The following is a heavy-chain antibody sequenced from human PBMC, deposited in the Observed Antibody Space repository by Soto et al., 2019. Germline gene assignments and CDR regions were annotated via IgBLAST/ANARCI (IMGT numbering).Heavy chain of an antibody. J-gene: IGHJ6*02. CDR2: IIPIFGTA. Sequence: VASVKVSCKASGGTFSSYAISWVRQAPGQGLEWMGGIIPIFGTANYAQKFQGRVTITADESTSTAYMELSSLRSEDTAVYYCAREAGGNRHYYYGMDVWGQGTTVTVSS. V-gene: IGHV1-69*13. CDR1: GGTFSSYA. CDR3: AREAGGNRHYYYGMDV. D-gene: IGHD6-19*01.